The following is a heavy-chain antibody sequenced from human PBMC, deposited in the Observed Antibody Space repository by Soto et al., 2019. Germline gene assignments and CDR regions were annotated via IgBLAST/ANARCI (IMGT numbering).Heavy chain of an antibody. CDR1: GFTFSRYW. CDR3: ARGGDHHGFDI. J-gene: IGHJ3*02. Sequence: EVQLVESGGGLVQPGGSLRLSCVASGFTFSRYWMHWVRQAPGKGLVWVSRINSDGSGTIYADSVKGRFTISRDNAKNKLYLQMNSLRADETAVYYCARGGDHHGFDIWGQGTMVTVSS. V-gene: IGHV3-74*01. D-gene: IGHD2-21*02. CDR2: INSDGSGT.